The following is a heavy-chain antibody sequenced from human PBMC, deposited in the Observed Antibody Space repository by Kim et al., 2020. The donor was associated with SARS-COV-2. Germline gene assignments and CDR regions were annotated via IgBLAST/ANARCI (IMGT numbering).Heavy chain of an antibody. D-gene: IGHD5-12*01. CDR3: ASLALVDIVATDYYYGMDV. Sequence: GRFTISRDNAKNSLYLQMNSLRDEDTAVYYCASLALVDIVATDYYYGMDVWGQGTTVTVSS. J-gene: IGHJ6*02. V-gene: IGHV3-48*02.